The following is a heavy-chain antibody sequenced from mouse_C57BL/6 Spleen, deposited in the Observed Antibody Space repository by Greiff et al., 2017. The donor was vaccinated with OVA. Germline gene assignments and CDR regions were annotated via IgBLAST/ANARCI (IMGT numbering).Heavy chain of an antibody. CDR1: GYTFTSYW. J-gene: IGHJ2*01. CDR2: IYPSDSET. D-gene: IGHD2-3*01. V-gene: IGHV1-61*01. CDR3: AREDGYYFVY. Sequence: VQLQQPGAELVRPGSSVKLSCKASGYTFTSYWMDWVKQRPGQGLEWIGNIYPSDSETHYNQKFKDKATLTVDKSSSTAYMQLSSLTSEDSAVYYCAREDGYYFVYWGQGTTLTVSS.